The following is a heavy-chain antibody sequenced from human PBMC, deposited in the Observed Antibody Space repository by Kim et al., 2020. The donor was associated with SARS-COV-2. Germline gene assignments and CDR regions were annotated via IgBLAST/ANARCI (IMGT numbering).Heavy chain of an antibody. CDR3: ASIASIAVADY. V-gene: IGHV3-48*02. Sequence: GGSLRLSCSASGFTFSNYGMNWVRQAPGKGLQWLSYISRNSDTKYYADSVKGRFTISRDNDKNSLYLQMNSLRDDDTAVYYCASIASIAVADYWGQGTLV. D-gene: IGHD6-19*01. CDR1: GFTFSNYG. CDR2: ISRNSDTK. J-gene: IGHJ4*02.